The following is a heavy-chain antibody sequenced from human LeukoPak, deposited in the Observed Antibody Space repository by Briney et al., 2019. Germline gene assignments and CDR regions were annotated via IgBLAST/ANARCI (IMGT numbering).Heavy chain of an antibody. CDR2: IYTSGST. CDR1: GGSISSGGYS. V-gene: IGHV4-61*02. D-gene: IGHD2-15*01. Sequence: SQTLSLTCTVSGGSISSGGYSWSWIRQPAGKGLEWIGRIYTSGSTNYNPSLKSRVTMSVDTSKNQFSLKLSSVTAADTAVYYCARDQLGYCSGGSCYGYFDYWGQGTLVTVSS. J-gene: IGHJ4*02. CDR3: ARDQLGYCSGGSCYGYFDY.